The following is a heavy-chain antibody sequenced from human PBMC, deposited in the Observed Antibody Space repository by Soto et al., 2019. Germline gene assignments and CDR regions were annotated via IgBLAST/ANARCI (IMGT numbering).Heavy chain of an antibody. CDR2: IKQDGSEK. Sequence: PGGSLRLSCAASGFTFSSYWMSWVRQAPGKGLEWVANIKQDGSEKYYVDSVKGRFTISRDNAKNSLYLQMNSLRAEDTAVYYCAREPTILAATLYYYYGMDVWGQGTTVTVSS. D-gene: IGHD6-13*01. CDR3: AREPTILAATLYYYYGMDV. J-gene: IGHJ6*02. CDR1: GFTFSSYW. V-gene: IGHV3-7*03.